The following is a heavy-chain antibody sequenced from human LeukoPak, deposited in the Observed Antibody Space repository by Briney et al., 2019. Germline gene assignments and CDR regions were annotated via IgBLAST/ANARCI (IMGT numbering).Heavy chain of an antibody. CDR2: IVVGSGNT. D-gene: IGHD3-22*01. V-gene: IGHV1-58*02. CDR3: AADRGYYYDSSGYYLSAFDI. Sequence: GASVKVSCKASGFTFTSSAMQWVRQARGQRLEWIGWIVVGSGNTNYAQKFQERVTITRDMSTSTAYMELSSLRSEDTAVYYCAADRGYYYDSSGYYLSAFDIWGQGTMVTVSS. J-gene: IGHJ3*02. CDR1: GFTFTSSA.